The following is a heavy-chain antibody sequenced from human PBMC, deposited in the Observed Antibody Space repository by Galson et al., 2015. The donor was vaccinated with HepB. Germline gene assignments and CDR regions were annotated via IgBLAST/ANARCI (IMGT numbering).Heavy chain of an antibody. V-gene: IGHV3-21*01. CDR1: GFTFSSYS. CDR2: ISSSSSYI. CDR3: ARDHKAAAGYFDY. J-gene: IGHJ4*02. Sequence: SLRLSCAASGFTFSSYSMNWVRQAPGKGLEWVSSISSSSSYIYYADSVKGRFTISRDNAKNSLYLQMNSLRAEDTAVYYCARDHKAAAGYFDYWGQGTLVTVSS. D-gene: IGHD6-13*01.